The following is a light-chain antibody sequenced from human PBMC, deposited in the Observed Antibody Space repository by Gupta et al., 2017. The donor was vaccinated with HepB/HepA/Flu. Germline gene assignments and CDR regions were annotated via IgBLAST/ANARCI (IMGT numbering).Light chain of an antibody. Sequence: SFVPTQPPSLSVAPGNTPRIACGDNIGFNSVHWYQQKAGQAPKLVLHRDVDRPSGIPDRFSGSKFGGTATLTIDRAEAGDEADYYCQVWDTYTNHVVFGGGTKLTVL. V-gene: IGLV3-21*03. CDR1: NIGFNS. CDR3: QVWDTYTNHVV. CDR2: RDV. J-gene: IGLJ2*01.